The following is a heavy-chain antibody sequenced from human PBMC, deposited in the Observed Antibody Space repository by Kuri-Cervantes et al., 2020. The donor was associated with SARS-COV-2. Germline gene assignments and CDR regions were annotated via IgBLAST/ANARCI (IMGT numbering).Heavy chain of an antibody. Sequence: GESLKISCAASGFTFSSYWMHWVRQAPGKGLVWVSRINSDGSSTSYADSVKGRFTISRDNAKNTLYLQMNSLRAEDTAVYYCARDRAPAWSGYFDYWGQGTLVTVSS. V-gene: IGHV3-74*01. J-gene: IGHJ4*02. CDR2: INSDGSST. D-gene: IGHD3-3*01. CDR3: ARDRAPAWSGYFDY. CDR1: GFTFSSYW.